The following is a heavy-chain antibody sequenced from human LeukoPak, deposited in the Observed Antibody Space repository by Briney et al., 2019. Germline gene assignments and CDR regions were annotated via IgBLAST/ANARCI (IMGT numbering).Heavy chain of an antibody. D-gene: IGHD3-16*01. V-gene: IGHV3-66*02. CDR3: ATGAVVTLAYYYYYYMDV. J-gene: IGHJ6*03. CDR1: GFTVSSNY. CDR2: IYSGGST. Sequence: QSGGSLRLSCAASGFTVSSNYMSWVRQAPGKGLEWVSVIYSGGSTYYADSVKGRFTISRDNSKNTLYLQMNSLRAEDTAVYYCATGAVVTLAYYYYYYMDVWGKGTTVTVSS.